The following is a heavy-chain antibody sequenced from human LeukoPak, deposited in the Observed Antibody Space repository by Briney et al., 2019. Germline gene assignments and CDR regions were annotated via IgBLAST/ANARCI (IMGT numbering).Heavy chain of an antibody. Sequence: GGSLRLSCAASGFTFSSYIMNWVRQAPGKGLEWVSSISSSNNYLYYADSVKGRFTISRDNAKNSLYLQMNSLRAEDTAVYYCARVGTVTTGRYYYMDVWGKGTTVTISS. CDR3: ARVGTVTTGRYYYMDV. CDR1: GFTFSSYI. CDR2: ISSSNNYL. J-gene: IGHJ6*03. D-gene: IGHD4-17*01. V-gene: IGHV3-21*06.